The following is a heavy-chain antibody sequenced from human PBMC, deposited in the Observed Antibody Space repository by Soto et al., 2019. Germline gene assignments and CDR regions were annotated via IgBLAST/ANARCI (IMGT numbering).Heavy chain of an antibody. Sequence: GGSLRLSCAASGCTFSSYAMSWVRQAPGKGLEWVSAISGSGGSTYYADSVKGRFTISRDNSKNTLYLQMNSLRAEDTAVYYCAKGSSPKYYYYYYMDVWGKGTTVTVSS. V-gene: IGHV3-23*01. CDR1: GCTFSSYA. J-gene: IGHJ6*03. CDR3: AKGSSPKYYYYYYMDV. D-gene: IGHD6-13*01. CDR2: ISGSGGST.